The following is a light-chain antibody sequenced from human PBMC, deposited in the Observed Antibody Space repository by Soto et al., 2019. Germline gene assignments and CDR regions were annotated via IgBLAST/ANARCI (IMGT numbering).Light chain of an antibody. CDR3: QSYDSSLSAV. Sequence: QSVLAQPASVSGSPGQSITISCTGTSSDVGGDNYVSWYQQYPGTAPKLIIYDVSNRPSGVSDRFSGSKSGTSASLAITGLQAEDEADYYCQSYDSSLSAVFGTGTKSPS. V-gene: IGLV2-14*01. CDR1: SSDVGGDNY. J-gene: IGLJ1*01. CDR2: DVS.